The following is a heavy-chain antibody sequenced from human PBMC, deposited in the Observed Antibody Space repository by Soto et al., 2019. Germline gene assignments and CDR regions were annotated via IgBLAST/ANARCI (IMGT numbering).Heavy chain of an antibody. D-gene: IGHD6-13*01. J-gene: IGHJ6*02. CDR1: GFMFASYA. CDR2: ISGSGGST. CDR3: AKGGQQLVYYYYGMDV. V-gene: IGHV3-23*01. Sequence: GGSLRLSCAASGFMFASYAMSWVRQAPGKGLEWVSAISGSGGSTYYADSVKGRFTISRDNSKNTLYLQMNSLRAEDTAVYYCAKGGQQLVYYYYGMDVWGQGTTVTVSS.